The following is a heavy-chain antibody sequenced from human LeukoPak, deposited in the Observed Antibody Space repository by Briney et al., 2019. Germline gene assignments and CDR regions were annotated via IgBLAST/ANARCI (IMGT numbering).Heavy chain of an antibody. CDR2: ISEDGSEK. V-gene: IGHV3-7*01. D-gene: IGHD2-2*01. J-gene: IGHJ4*02. CDR1: GIRFSALW. Sequence: GGSLRLSCVASGIRFSALWMNWVRQAPGKGLELVASISEDGSEKCYADSVKGRFTISRDNPKKSLYLQLNSLRVDDTAVYFCARDSDAYDYWGQGTLVTVSS. CDR3: ARDSDAYDY.